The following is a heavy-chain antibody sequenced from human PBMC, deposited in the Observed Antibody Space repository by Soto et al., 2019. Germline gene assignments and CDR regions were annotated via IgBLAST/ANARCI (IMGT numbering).Heavy chain of an antibody. J-gene: IGHJ4*02. Sequence: QVQLVQSGDEVREPGASVKVSCKASGYTFTNYGVSWVRQAPGQGLEWMGWIGGYKGNTNYAQKLQGRVNLTTDTSTSTAYMELRSLRSDDTAVYYCAPHTLDTGMPSGYWGQGTLVTVSS. V-gene: IGHV1-18*01. CDR1: GYTFTNYG. CDR2: IGGYKGNT. D-gene: IGHD5-18*01. CDR3: APHTLDTGMPSGY.